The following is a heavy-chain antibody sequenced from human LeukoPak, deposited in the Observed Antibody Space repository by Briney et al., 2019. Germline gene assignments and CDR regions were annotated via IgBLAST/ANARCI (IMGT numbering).Heavy chain of an antibody. J-gene: IGHJ5*02. D-gene: IGHD6-19*01. CDR3: ARGHSSDGTDP. Sequence: SETLSLTCAVYGGSFSGYYWSWIRQPPGKGLEWIGEINHSGSTNYNPSLKSRVTISVDMSKNQFSLKLSSVTAADTAVYYCARGHSSDGTDPWGQGTLVTVSS. CDR1: GGSFSGYY. V-gene: IGHV4-34*01. CDR2: INHSGST.